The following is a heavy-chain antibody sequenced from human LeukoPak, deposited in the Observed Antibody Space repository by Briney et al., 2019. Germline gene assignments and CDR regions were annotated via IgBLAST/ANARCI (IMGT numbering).Heavy chain of an antibody. D-gene: IGHD2-2*01. CDR3: ARVGGTYCSSTSCYDVGDAFDI. J-gene: IGHJ3*02. CDR2: IYPGDSDT. Sequence: GESLKISCRGSGYSFTSYWIGWVRQMPGKGLEWMGIIYPGDSDTRYSSSFQGQVTISADKSISTAYLQWSSLKASDTAMYYCARVGGTYCSSTSCYDVGDAFDIWGQGTMVTVSS. CDR1: GYSFTSYW. V-gene: IGHV5-51*01.